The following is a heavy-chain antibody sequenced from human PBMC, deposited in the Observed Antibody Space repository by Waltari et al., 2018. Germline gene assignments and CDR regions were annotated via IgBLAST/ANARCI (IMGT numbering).Heavy chain of an antibody. CDR3: ARERGYCSSTSCYPNAFEI. J-gene: IGHJ3*02. CDR1: GGSISSYY. Sequence: QVQLQESGPGLVKPSETLSLTCTASGGSISSYYWSWIRQPAGKGLEWIGRISTRGSTNYTPSLKSRVTMTVHTSNNQVSLRLSSVTAADTAVYYCARERGYCSSTSCYPNAFEIWAKGQWSPSLQ. CDR2: ISTRGST. D-gene: IGHD2-2*01. V-gene: IGHV4-4*07.